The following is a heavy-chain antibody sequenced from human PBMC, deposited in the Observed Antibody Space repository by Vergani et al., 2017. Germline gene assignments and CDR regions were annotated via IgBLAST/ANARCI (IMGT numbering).Heavy chain of an antibody. J-gene: IGHJ4*02. D-gene: IGHD6-13*01. CDR1: GFTFSSYA. Sequence: EVQLVESGGGLVQPGGSLRLSCAASGFTFSSYAMSWVRQAPGKGLEWVSAISGSGGSTYYADSVKGRFTISRDNSKNTLYLQMNSLRAEDTAVYYCAVIAAADTLRKFAPFDYWGQGTLVTVSS. CDR2: ISGSGGST. CDR3: AVIAAADTLRKFAPFDY. V-gene: IGHV3-23*04.